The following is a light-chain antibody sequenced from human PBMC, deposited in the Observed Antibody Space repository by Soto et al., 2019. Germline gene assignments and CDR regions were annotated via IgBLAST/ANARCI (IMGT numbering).Light chain of an antibody. J-gene: IGLJ1*01. CDR1: SSDIGGYKY. Sequence: QSALTQPASVSGSPGQKITISCTGASSDIGGYKYVSWYQQYPGEAPKLILYDVNSRPSGVSNRFSGSKSGNTASLTISGLQAVDEADYYCSSYTSTWVFGTGTKITVL. CDR3: SSYTSTWV. V-gene: IGLV2-14*01. CDR2: DVN.